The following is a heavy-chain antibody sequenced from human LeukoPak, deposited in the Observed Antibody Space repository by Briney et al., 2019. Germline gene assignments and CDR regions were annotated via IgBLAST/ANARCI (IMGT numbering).Heavy chain of an antibody. D-gene: IGHD3-10*01. J-gene: IGHJ6*04. CDR2: IYYSGST. Sequence: SQTLSLTCTVYGGSISSGGYYWSWIRQHPGKGLEWIGYIYYSGSTYYNPSLKSRVTISVDTSKSQFSLKLSSVTAADTAVYYCARDLWFGELSYYGMDVWGKGTTVTVSS. CDR1: GGSISSGGYY. CDR3: ARDLWFGELSYYGMDV. V-gene: IGHV4-31*03.